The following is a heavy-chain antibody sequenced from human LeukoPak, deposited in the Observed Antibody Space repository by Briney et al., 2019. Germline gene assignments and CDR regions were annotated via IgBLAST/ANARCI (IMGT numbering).Heavy chain of an antibody. J-gene: IGHJ4*02. V-gene: IGHV4-39*07. Sequence: SETLSLTCTVSGGSISSSSYYWGWIRQPPGKGLEWIGSIYYSGSTYYNPSLKSRVTISVDTSKNQFSLKLSSVTAADTAVYYCARRLGGTYGSGRGYYFDYWGQGTLVTVSS. CDR3: ARRLGGTYGSGRGYYFDY. CDR2: IYYSGST. CDR1: GGSISSSSYY. D-gene: IGHD3-10*01.